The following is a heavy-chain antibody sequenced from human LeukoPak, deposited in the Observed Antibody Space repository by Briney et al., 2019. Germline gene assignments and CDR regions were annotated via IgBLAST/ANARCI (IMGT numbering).Heavy chain of an antibody. Sequence: PGGSLRLSCAASGFTSTTYAMTWVRQAPGKGREWVSTIISGGSTYYADSVKGRFTTSRDNSKNTLYLQMNSLRAEDTAIYYCAKDHIEGIRVFVSWGQGTLVTVSS. CDR2: IISGGST. J-gene: IGHJ4*02. D-gene: IGHD5-18*01. CDR1: GFTSTTYA. V-gene: IGHV3-23*01. CDR3: AKDHIEGIRVFVS.